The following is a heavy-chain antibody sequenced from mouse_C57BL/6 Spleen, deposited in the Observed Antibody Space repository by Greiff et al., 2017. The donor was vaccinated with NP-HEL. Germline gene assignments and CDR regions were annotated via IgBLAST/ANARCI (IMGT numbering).Heavy chain of an antibody. J-gene: IGHJ4*01. V-gene: IGHV5-17*01. CDR2: ISRGSSTI. CDR3: AGYAMDY. CDR1: GFTFSDYG. Sequence: EVQVVESGGGLVKPGGSLKLSCAASGFTFSDYGMHWVRQAPEKGLEWVAYISRGSSTIYYADTVKGRSTISRDNAKNTLFLQMTSLRSEDTAMYYCAGYAMDYWGQGTSVTVSS.